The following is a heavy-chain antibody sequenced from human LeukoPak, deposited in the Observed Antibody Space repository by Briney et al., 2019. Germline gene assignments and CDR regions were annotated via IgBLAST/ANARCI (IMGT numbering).Heavy chain of an antibody. V-gene: IGHV1-69*05. CDR2: IIPIFGTA. CDR3: ARELDLGIAAAGPGDYYYYMDV. Sequence: SVKVSCKASGGTFSSYAISWVRQAPGQGLEWMGGIIPIFGTANYAQKFQGRVTITTDESTSTAYTELSSLRSEDTAVYYCARELDLGIAAAGPGDYYYYMDVWGKGTTVTVSS. J-gene: IGHJ6*03. CDR1: GGTFSSYA. D-gene: IGHD6-13*01.